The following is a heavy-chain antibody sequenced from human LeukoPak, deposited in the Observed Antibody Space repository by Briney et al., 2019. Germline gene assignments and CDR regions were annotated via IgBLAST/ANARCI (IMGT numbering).Heavy chain of an antibody. CDR1: GGSFSGYY. D-gene: IGHD6-13*01. CDR3: ARGGGSSSWYYYYYGMDV. J-gene: IGHJ6*02. Sequence: PSETLSLTCAVYGGSFSGYYWSWIRQPPGKGLEWIXXXXXSGSTNYNPSLKSRVTISVDTSKNQFSLKLSSVTAADTAVYYCARGGGSSSWYYYYYGMDVWGQGTTVTVSS. V-gene: IGHV4-34*01. CDR2: XXXSGST.